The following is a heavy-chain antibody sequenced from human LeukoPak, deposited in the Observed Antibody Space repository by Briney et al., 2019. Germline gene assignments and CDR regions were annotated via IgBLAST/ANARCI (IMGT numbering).Heavy chain of an antibody. CDR1: GGSFSGYY. D-gene: IGHD3-16*01. CDR3: ARINYYDGDDY. J-gene: IGHJ4*02. Sequence: SETLSLTCAIYGGSFSGYYWRRIRQPPGKGLEWIGEIDHSGRTNYNPSLKSRVTISVDTSKNQFSLKLSSVTAADTAVYYCARINYYDGDDYWGQGTLVTVSS. CDR2: IDHSGRT. V-gene: IGHV4-34*01.